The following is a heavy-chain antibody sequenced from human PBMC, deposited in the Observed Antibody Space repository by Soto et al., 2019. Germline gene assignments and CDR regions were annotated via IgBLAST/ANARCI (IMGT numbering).Heavy chain of an antibody. CDR3: ARRYSGYGDY. D-gene: IGHD5-12*01. CDR2: IYFSGSA. V-gene: IGHV4-59*08. J-gene: IGHJ4*02. Sequence: SETLSLTCTVSGGSITSYYWSWIRQPPGKGLEWIGYIYFSGSANYNPSLKSRITISVDTSKNQFSLKLSSVTAADTAVYYCARRYSGYGDYWGQGTLVTVSS. CDR1: GGSITSYY.